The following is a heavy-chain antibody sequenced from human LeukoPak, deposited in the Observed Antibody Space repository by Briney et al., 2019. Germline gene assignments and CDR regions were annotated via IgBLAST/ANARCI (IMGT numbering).Heavy chain of an antibody. D-gene: IGHD1-26*01. CDR2: IRADGATT. CDR1: GFTFGDYD. V-gene: IGHV3-43*02. Sequence: GGSLRLSCAASGFTFGDYDMHWVRQAPGKGLEWVSLIRADGATTRYTGSVKGRFTISRDNSKDSLYLQMNSLRTEDTALYYCARDNTGSYEYWGQGTLVTVSP. J-gene: IGHJ4*02. CDR3: ARDNTGSYEY.